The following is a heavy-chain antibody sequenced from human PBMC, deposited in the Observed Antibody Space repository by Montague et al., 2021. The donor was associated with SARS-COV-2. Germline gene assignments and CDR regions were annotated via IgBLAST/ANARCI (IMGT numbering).Heavy chain of an antibody. V-gene: IGHV3-11*01. J-gene: IGHJ6*02. CDR1: GFTFSDYH. Sequence: SLRLSCAASGFTFSDYHVSWIRQAPGKGLEWVSYISSSGSTIYYADSVKGRFTISRDNAKNSLYLQMNSLRAEDTAVYYCARDVFSNSGYDDYYYGMDVWGQGTTVTVSS. CDR2: ISSSGSTI. CDR3: ARDVFSNSGYDDYYYGMDV. D-gene: IGHD5-12*01.